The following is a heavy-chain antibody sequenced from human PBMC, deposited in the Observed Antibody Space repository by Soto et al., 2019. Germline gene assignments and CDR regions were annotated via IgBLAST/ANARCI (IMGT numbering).Heavy chain of an antibody. D-gene: IGHD2-15*01. Sequence: QVQLVESGGGVVQPGRSLRLSCAASGFTFSSYAMHWVRQAPGKGLEWVAVISYDGSNKYYADSVKGRFTISRDNSKNTLYLQMNSLRAEDTAVYYCARGGRNIVVVVAATLRPHDYWGQGTLVTVSS. CDR3: ARGGRNIVVVVAATLRPHDY. V-gene: IGHV3-30-3*01. CDR2: ISYDGSNK. J-gene: IGHJ4*02. CDR1: GFTFSSYA.